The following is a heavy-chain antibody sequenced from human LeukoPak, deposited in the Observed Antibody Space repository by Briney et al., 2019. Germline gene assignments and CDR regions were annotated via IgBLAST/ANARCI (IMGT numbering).Heavy chain of an antibody. D-gene: IGHD2-15*01. J-gene: IGHJ5*02. CDR3: ARCGGSCFSSWFDP. Sequence: ASVKVSCKASGYTFTSYGISWVRQAPGQGLEWMGWISAYNGNTNYAQKLQGRVTMTTDTSTSTAYMELRSLRPDDTAVYYCARCGGSCFSSWFDPWGQGTLVTVSS. CDR2: ISAYNGNT. V-gene: IGHV1-18*01. CDR1: GYTFTSYG.